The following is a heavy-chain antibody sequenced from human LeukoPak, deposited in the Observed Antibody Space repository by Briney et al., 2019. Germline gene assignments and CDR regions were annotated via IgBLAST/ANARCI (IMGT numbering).Heavy chain of an antibody. CDR2: ISGGGGST. CDR1: GFTFSSFA. Sequence: GSLRLSCAASGFTFSSFAMSWVRQAPGKGLEWVSAISGGGGSTYYADSVKGRFTISRDNSKNTLFLQMNSLRAEDTAVYYCAKDRSCSGSSCNVGSWGQGTMVTVSS. CDR3: AKDRSCSGSSCNVGS. D-gene: IGHD2-2*01. J-gene: IGHJ3*01. V-gene: IGHV3-23*01.